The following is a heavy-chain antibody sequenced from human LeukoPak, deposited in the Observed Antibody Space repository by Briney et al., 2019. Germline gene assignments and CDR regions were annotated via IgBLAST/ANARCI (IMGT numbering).Heavy chain of an antibody. V-gene: IGHV5-51*01. Sequence: GESLKISCKCSGYSFTSYWIGWVRQMPGKGLEWMGIIYPGDSDTRYSPSFQGQVTISADKSISTAYLQWSSLKASDTAMYYCARKGYYDSSGYYYLDYWGQGTLVTVSS. CDR3: ARKGYYDSSGYYYLDY. CDR1: GYSFTSYW. D-gene: IGHD3-22*01. J-gene: IGHJ4*02. CDR2: IYPGDSDT.